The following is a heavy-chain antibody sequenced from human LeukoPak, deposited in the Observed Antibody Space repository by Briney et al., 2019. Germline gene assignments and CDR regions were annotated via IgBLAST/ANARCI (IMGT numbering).Heavy chain of an antibody. CDR2: IYYSGGT. J-gene: IGHJ4*02. CDR3: ARVNRQQLGRYYFDY. V-gene: IGHV4-59*01. Sequence: SGTLSLTCAVYGGSFSGYYWSWIRQPPGKGLEWIGYIYYSGGTNYNPSLKSRVTISVDTSKNQFSLKLSSVTAADTAVYYCARVNRQQLGRYYFDYWGQGTLVTVSS. D-gene: IGHD6-13*01. CDR1: GGSFSGYY.